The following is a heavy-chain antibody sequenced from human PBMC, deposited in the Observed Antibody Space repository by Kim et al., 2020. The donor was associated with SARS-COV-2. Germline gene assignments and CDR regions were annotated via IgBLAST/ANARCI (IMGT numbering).Heavy chain of an antibody. Sequence: ADSGKGPFTISRHNSKNTLYLQMNSLRAEDTAVYYCAREVRGSSYYYGMDVWGQGTTVTVSS. V-gene: IGHV3-53*04. J-gene: IGHJ6*02. CDR3: AREVRGSSYYYGMDV. D-gene: IGHD3-10*01.